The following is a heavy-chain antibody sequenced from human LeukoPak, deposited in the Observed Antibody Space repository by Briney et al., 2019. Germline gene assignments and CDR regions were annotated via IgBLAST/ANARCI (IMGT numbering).Heavy chain of an antibody. J-gene: IGHJ4*02. CDR3: ARDSFRNYDFWSGYLVY. CDR2: IKQDGSEK. V-gene: IGHV3-7*01. D-gene: IGHD3-3*01. CDR1: GFTFSSYW. Sequence: GGSLRLSCAASGFTFSSYWMSWVRQAPGKGLEWVANIKQDGSEKYYVDSVKGRFTISRDSAKNSLYLQMNSLRAEDTAVYYCARDSFRNYDFWSGYLVYWGQGTLVTVSS.